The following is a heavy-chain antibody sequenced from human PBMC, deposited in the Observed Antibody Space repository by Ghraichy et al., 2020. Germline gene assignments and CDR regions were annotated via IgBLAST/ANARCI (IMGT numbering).Heavy chain of an antibody. CDR1: GGSFSGYY. D-gene: IGHD6-19*01. CDR3: AREGNEQWLAY. Sequence: SETLSLTCAVYGGSFSGYYWSWIRQPPGKGLEWIGEINHSGSTNYNPSLKSRVTISVDTSKNQFSLKLSSVTAADTAVYYCAREGNEQWLAYWGQGTLVTVSS. J-gene: IGHJ4*02. V-gene: IGHV4-34*01. CDR2: INHSGST.